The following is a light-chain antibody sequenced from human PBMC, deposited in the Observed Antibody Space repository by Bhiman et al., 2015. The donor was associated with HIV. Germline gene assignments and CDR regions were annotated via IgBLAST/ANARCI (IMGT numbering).Light chain of an antibody. V-gene: IGLV2-14*03. CDR2: DVS. CDR1: SSDVGGYNY. Sequence: QSALTQPASVSGSPGQSITISCTGTSSDVGGYNYVSWYQQHPGKAPKLMIYDVSQRPSGVSNRFSGSKSGNTASLTISGLQAEDEADYYCAAWDDSLGVVFGGGTKLTVL. J-gene: IGLJ2*01. CDR3: AAWDDSLGVV.